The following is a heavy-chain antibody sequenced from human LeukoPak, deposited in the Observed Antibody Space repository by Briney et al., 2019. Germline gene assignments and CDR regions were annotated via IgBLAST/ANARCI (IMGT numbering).Heavy chain of an antibody. Sequence: GGSLRLSCAASGFSFSTYSMDWVRQAPGKGLEWVSYIHKSGTITYYRDSVKGRFTISRDNAKNSLYLQMNSLRDEDTAVYYCARDPHALDFWGQGTLVTVSS. CDR3: ARDPHALDF. J-gene: IGHJ4*02. CDR2: IHKSGTIT. CDR1: GFSFSTYS. V-gene: IGHV3-48*02.